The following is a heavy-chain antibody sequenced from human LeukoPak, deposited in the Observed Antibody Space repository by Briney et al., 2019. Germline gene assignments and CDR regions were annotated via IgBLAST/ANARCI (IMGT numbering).Heavy chain of an antibody. J-gene: IGHJ3*02. CDR1: GSTFTNYG. V-gene: IGHV1-18*01. Sequence: ASVKVSCKASGSTFTNYGISWVRQAPGQGLEWMGWISVYNGNTKYAQNLQGRATMTTDTSTSTAYMELRSLRSDDTAVYYCARGLDYGGNTLVLYASDMWGQGTMVTVSS. CDR3: ARGLDYGGNTLVLYASDM. D-gene: IGHD4-23*01. CDR2: ISVYNGNT.